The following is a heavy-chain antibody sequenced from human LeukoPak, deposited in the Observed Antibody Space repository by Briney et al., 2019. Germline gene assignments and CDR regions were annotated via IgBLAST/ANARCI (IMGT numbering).Heavy chain of an antibody. Sequence: GESLKISCQGSGYSFTNYWIGWVRQMPGKGLEWMGIINPANSETIYSPSFQGQVTISADKSISNAYLQWSSLKASDTAMYYCARTRMLRGVSNWFDPWGQATLVTVSS. CDR3: ARTRMLRGVSNWFDP. CDR2: INPANSET. CDR1: GYSFTNYW. V-gene: IGHV5-51*01. J-gene: IGHJ5*02. D-gene: IGHD3-10*01.